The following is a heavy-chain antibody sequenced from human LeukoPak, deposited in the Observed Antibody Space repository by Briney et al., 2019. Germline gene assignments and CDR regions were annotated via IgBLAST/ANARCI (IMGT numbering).Heavy chain of an antibody. Sequence: ASVKVSCKASGYTFTSYYMHWVRQAPGQGLEWMGIINPSGGSTSYAQKFQGRVTMTRDTSTSTVYMELSSLRSEDTAVYYCARTYYYDSSRYPFVGSWFDPWGQGTLVTVSS. V-gene: IGHV1-46*01. CDR1: GYTFTSYY. CDR3: ARTYYYDSSRYPFVGSWFDP. CDR2: INPSGGST. J-gene: IGHJ5*02. D-gene: IGHD3-22*01.